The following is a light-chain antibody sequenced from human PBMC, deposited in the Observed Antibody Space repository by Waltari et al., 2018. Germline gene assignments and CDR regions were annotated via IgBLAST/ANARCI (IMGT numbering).Light chain of an antibody. CDR2: LGS. CDR3: MQALQTPRT. V-gene: IGKV2-28*01. Sequence: IVRRQSTLSLPVTPGAPACSPCRSCQCLLHSNGYHYLDWYLQKPGQSQQPLIYLGSNRASGVPYRFSGSGSGTDFTLKISRVEAEDVGVYYCMQALQTPRTFGQGTKVEIK. CDR1: QCLLHSNGYHY. J-gene: IGKJ1*01.